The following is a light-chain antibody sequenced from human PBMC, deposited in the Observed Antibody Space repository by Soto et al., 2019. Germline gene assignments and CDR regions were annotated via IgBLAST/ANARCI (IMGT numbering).Light chain of an antibody. J-gene: IGLJ3*02. CDR2: DVN. Sequence: QSALTQPASVSGSPGQSIAISCTGTSSDIGGYNFASWYQQHPGKAPKLILYDVNLRPSGVSNRFSGSKSGNTASLTISGLQAEDEADYYCSSYSSSTLVVFGGGTKLTVL. V-gene: IGLV2-14*03. CDR3: SSYSSSTLVV. CDR1: SSDIGGYNF.